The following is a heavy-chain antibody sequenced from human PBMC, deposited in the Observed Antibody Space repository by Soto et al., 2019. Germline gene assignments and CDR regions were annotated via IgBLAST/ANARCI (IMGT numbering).Heavy chain of an antibody. CDR1: GYTFRIFG. CDR3: ARENSYFDY. J-gene: IGHJ4*02. CDR2: ISAYNANA. V-gene: IGHV1-18*01. Sequence: QIQLLQSGAEVKKPGASVKVTCNASGYTFRIFGISWVRQAPGQGLEWMGWISAYNANANYAQKFQGRLTMTADTSTSTAYMELRSLRSDDTAVYYSARENSYFDYWGQGTLVTVSS.